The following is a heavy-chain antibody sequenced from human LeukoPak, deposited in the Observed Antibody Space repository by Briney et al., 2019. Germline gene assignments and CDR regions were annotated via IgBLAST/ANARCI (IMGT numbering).Heavy chain of an antibody. V-gene: IGHV3-30-3*01. CDR2: ISYDGNNK. CDR3: AKELVKEWLASGY. J-gene: IGHJ4*02. Sequence: GGSLRLSCAASGFTFRHYAMHWVRQAPGKGLEWVAVISYDGNNKYYADSVKGRFTISRDNSKNTLYLQMNSLKPEDTAVYYCAKELVKEWLASGYWGQGTLVTVSS. CDR1: GFTFRHYA. D-gene: IGHD3-3*01.